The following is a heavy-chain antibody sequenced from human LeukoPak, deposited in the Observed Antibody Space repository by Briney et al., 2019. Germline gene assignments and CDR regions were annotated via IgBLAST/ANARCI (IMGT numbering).Heavy chain of an antibody. D-gene: IGHD6-19*01. V-gene: IGHV3-30*19. CDR1: GFTFSSYG. J-gene: IGHJ3*02. Sequence: GGSLRLSCAASGFTFSSYGMHWVRQAPGKGLEWVAVISYDGSNKYYADSVKGRFTISRDNSKNTLYLQMNSLRAEDTAVYYCASEGYSSERAFDIWGQGTMVTVSS. CDR3: ASEGYSSERAFDI. CDR2: ISYDGSNK.